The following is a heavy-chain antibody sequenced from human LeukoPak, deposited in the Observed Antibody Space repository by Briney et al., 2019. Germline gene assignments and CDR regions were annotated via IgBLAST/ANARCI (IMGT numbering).Heavy chain of an antibody. Sequence: SETLSLTCTVSGGSINTYYWSWIRQPPGKGLEWIGYIYYSGSTNYNPSLKSRLTISVDTSKNQFSLKLSSVTAADTAVYYCAREIRRSGLGSYWGQGTLVTVSS. D-gene: IGHD3-3*01. CDR1: GGSINTYY. V-gene: IGHV4-59*12. CDR3: AREIRRSGLGSY. CDR2: IYYSGST. J-gene: IGHJ4*02.